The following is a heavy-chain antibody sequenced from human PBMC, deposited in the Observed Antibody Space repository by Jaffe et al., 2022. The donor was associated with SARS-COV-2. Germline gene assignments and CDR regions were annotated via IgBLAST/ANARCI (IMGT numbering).Heavy chain of an antibody. CDR1: GGSISSNSFY. CDR3: VRERSLKYYESSGNYYLIGAFDI. CDR2: IYTSVTT. V-gene: IGHV4-61*02. J-gene: IGHJ3*02. Sequence: QVQLQESGPGLVKPSQTLSLTCSVSGGSISSNSFYWSWIRQPAGKGLEWIGRIYTSVTTNYNPSLKSRVTISLDTSKNQVSLRLSSVAAADTAVYYCVRERSLKYYESSGNYYLIGAFDIWGQGTVVTVSS. D-gene: IGHD3-22*01.